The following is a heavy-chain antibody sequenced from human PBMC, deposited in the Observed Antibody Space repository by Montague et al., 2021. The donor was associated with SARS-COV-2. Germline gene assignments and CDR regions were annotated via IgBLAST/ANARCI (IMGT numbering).Heavy chain of an antibody. CDR3: ARGSKVGSWPPTDSGMDV. J-gene: IGHJ6*02. CDR1: GDSVSSNSAA. Sequence: CAISGDSVSSNSAAWKWIRQSPSRGLEWLGRTYYSSKWHNDYAESVKSRLTISPDTSKNQISLQLNSVTPEDTAVYYCARGSKVGSWPPTDSGMDVWGQGTKVTVSS. CDR2: TYYSSKWHN. V-gene: IGHV6-1*01. D-gene: IGHD6-13*01.